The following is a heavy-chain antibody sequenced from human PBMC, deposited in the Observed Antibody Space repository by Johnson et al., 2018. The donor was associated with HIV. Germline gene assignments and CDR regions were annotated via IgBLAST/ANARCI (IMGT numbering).Heavy chain of an antibody. D-gene: IGHD1-26*01. CDR2: IYTGGSP. J-gene: IGHJ3*02. CDR3: ARVRVGAFDI. CDR1: LFTVSSIY. V-gene: IGHV3-66*03. Sequence: VHLVESGGGFTPPRGSLRLSSAASLFTVSSIYMSWVRQAPGKGLEWVSVIYTGGSPFYADSVKGRFTISRDNSKNALYLQMNSLRAEDTAVYYCARVRVGAFDIWGQGTMVTVSS.